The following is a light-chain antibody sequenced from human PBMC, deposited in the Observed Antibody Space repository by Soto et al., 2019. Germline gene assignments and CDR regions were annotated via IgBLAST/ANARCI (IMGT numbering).Light chain of an antibody. CDR3: QQFSSYPLT. Sequence: EILMTQSPATLPASPGERATLSCRASQSVRNNYLAWYQQKPGQAPRLLIYDASSRATGIPDRFSGGGSGTDFTLTISRLEPEDFAVYYCQQFSSYPLTFGGGTKVDI. CDR2: DAS. CDR1: QSVRNNY. J-gene: IGKJ4*01. V-gene: IGKV3-20*01.